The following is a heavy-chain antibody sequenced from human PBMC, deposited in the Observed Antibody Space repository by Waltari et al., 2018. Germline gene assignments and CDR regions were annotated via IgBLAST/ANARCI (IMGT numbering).Heavy chain of an antibody. V-gene: IGHV4-59*13. CDR2: IYYRGNT. D-gene: IGHD3-9*01. CDR1: GGSINTYY. J-gene: IGHJ6*02. Sequence: QVQLQESGPGLVKPSKTLSLTCTVSGGSINTYYWSWLRQPPGKGLEWIGFIYYRGNTNYSPSLRSRVTISIDTSKSQFSLKLTSVTAADTAVYYCARGRLRDFDVDYQFYYAMDVWGQGTTVAVSS. CDR3: ARGRLRDFDVDYQFYYAMDV.